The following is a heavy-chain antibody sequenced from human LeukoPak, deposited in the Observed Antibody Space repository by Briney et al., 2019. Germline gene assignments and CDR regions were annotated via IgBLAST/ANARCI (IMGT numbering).Heavy chain of an antibody. CDR1: GFTFNSYA. V-gene: IGHV3-23*01. CDR3: VKDQDSGAYSRFDY. D-gene: IGHD3-22*01. J-gene: IGHJ4*02. Sequence: GGSLRLSCAASGFTFNSYAMSWVRQAPGKGLEWVSSISGSGGSTYYTDSVKGRFTISRVNSKNTLYLQMNSLRAEDTAVYYCVKDQDSGAYSRFDYWGQGTLVTVSS. CDR2: ISGSGGST.